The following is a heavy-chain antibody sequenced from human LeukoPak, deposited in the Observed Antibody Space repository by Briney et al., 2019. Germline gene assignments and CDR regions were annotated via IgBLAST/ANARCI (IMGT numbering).Heavy chain of an antibody. J-gene: IGHJ3*02. V-gene: IGHV4-4*07. CDR3: ASTPVTYYDYIWGSSSDAFDI. D-gene: IGHD3-16*01. Sequence: SETLSLTCTVSGGSISSDYWSWIRQPAGKGLEWIGRIYTSGSTNYNPSLKSRVTMSVDTSKNQFSLKLSSVTAADTAVYYCASTPVTYYDYIWGSSSDAFDIWGQGTMVTVSS. CDR2: IYTSGST. CDR1: GGSISSDY.